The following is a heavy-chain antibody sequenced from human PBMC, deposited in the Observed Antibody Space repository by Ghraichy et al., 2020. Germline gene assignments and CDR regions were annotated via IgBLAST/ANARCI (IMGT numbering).Heavy chain of an antibody. CDR2: IAWDDDK. CDR3: ARIPRADTAIYYGMDV. J-gene: IGHJ6*02. V-gene: IGHV2-70*01. CDR1: GFSLSASGMC. Sequence: SGPTLVKPTQTLTLTCTFSGFSLSASGMCVSWIRQPPGKALEWLALIAWDDDKYYSTSLKTRLTISKDTSKNQVVLIMTNMDPVDTATYYCARIPRADTAIYYGMDVWGQGTTVTVSS. D-gene: IGHD5-18*01.